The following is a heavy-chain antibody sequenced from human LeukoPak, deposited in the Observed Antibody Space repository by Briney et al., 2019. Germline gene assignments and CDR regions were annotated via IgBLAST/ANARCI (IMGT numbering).Heavy chain of an antibody. Sequence: PGGSLRLSCAASGFTFTTYAMSWVRQAPGKGLEWVSAISGSGGSTYYADSVKGRFTISRGNSKNTLYLQMSSLRAEDTAMYYCAKRDTNSPGGLFDYWGQGTLVTVSS. CDR3: AKRDTNSPGGLFDY. J-gene: IGHJ4*02. CDR1: GFTFTTYA. D-gene: IGHD3-16*01. V-gene: IGHV3-23*01. CDR2: ISGSGGST.